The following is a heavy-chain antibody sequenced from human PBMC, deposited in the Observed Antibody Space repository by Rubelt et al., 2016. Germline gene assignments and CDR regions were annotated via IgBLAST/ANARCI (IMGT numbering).Heavy chain of an antibody. D-gene: IGHD3-22*01. CDR2: INPNSGGT. Sequence: QVQLVQPGAEVKKPGASVKVSCKASGYTFTGYYMHWVRQAPGQGLEWMGWINPNSGGTNYAQKCQGRVTMTRDTSISTAYVELSRLRSDDTAVYYCARFAIGGHSSGYLFDYWGQGTLVTVSS. CDR3: ARFAIGGHSSGYLFDY. V-gene: IGHV1-2*02. J-gene: IGHJ4*02. CDR1: GYTFTGYY.